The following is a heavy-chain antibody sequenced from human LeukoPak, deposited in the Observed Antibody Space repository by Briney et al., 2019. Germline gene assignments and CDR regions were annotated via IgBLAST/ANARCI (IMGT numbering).Heavy chain of an antibody. V-gene: IGHV3-23*01. D-gene: IGHD3/OR15-3a*01. J-gene: IGHJ4*02. CDR1: GFTFSSYA. CDR3: AKDLIPLQVGWTFDY. CDR2: ISGSGGST. Sequence: GGSLRLSCAASGFTFSSYAMSWVRQAPGKGLEWVSAISGSGGSTYYADSVKGRFTISRDNSKNTLYLQMNSLRAEDTAVYYCAKDLIPLQVGWTFDYWGQGTLVTVSS.